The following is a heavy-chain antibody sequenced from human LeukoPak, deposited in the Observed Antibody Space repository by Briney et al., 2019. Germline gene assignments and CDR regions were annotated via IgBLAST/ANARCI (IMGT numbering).Heavy chain of an antibody. CDR1: GFIFNNYA. Sequence: GGSLRLSCVASGFIFNNYAMNWVRQAPGKGLEWVSGISGLGGSAYYAASVKGRFIISRDNSGNTLFFQLTNLRVEDTAVYYCARRGGSSWSSFDYWGHGTLVTVSS. V-gene: IGHV3-23*01. D-gene: IGHD6-13*01. CDR2: ISGLGGSA. CDR3: ARRGGSSWSSFDY. J-gene: IGHJ4*01.